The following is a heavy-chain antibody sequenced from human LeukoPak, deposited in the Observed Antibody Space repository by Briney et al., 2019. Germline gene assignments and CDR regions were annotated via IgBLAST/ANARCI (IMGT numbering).Heavy chain of an antibody. CDR3: ASGYYTDFDY. CDR2: INWNGGST. J-gene: IGHJ4*02. Sequence: GGSLRLSCAASGFTFEDYGMSWVRQAPGKGLEWVSGINWNGGSTGYADSVKGRFTISRDNAKNSLYLQMNSLRAEDTALYYCASGYYTDFDYWGRGTLVTVSS. CDR1: GFTFEDYG. D-gene: IGHD3-3*01. V-gene: IGHV3-20*04.